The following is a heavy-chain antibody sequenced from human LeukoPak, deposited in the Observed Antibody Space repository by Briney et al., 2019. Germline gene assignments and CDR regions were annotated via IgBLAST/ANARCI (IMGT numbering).Heavy chain of an antibody. CDR1: GYTFTSYA. Sequence: ASVKVSCKASGYTFTSYAMNWVRQAPGQGLGWMGWINTNTGNPTYAQGFTGRFVFSLDTSVSTAYLQISSLKAEDTAVYYCARVGYSSSWYGYYYYMDVWGKGTTVTVSS. D-gene: IGHD6-13*01. CDR3: ARVGYSSSWYGYYYYMDV. CDR2: INTNTGNP. V-gene: IGHV7-4-1*02. J-gene: IGHJ6*03.